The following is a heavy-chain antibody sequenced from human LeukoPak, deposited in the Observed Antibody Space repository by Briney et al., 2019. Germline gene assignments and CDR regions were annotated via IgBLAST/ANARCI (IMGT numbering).Heavy chain of an antibody. CDR2: ISSSSTYI. CDR1: GSTFSSYR. D-gene: IGHD5-18*01. Sequence: PGGSLRLSCAASGSTFSSYRMNWVRQAPGKGLEWVSSISSSSTYIYYTDSVKGRFTISRDNAKNSLYLQMNSLRAEDTAVYYCASSPNSYGHFDYWGQGTLVTVSS. CDR3: ASSPNSYGHFDY. J-gene: IGHJ4*02. V-gene: IGHV3-21*01.